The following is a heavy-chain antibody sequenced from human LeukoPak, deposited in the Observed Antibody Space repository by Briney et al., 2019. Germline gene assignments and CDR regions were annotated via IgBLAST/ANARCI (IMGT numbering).Heavy chain of an antibody. D-gene: IGHD3-3*01. CDR2: INHSGST. V-gene: IGHV4-34*01. J-gene: IGHJ5*02. CDR1: GGSISSYY. CDR3: ARGRRDFWSGYFGSWFDP. Sequence: SETLSLACTVSGGSISSYYWSWIRQPPGKGLEWIGEINHSGSTNYNPSLKSRVTISVDTSKNQFSLKLSSVTAADTAVYYCARGRRDFWSGYFGSWFDPWGQGTLVTVSP.